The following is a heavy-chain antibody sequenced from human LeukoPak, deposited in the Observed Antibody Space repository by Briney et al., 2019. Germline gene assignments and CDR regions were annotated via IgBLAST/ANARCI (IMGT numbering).Heavy chain of an antibody. D-gene: IGHD3-22*01. Sequence: SESLSLTCAVYGGSFSGYYWSWIRQPPGKGLEWIGEINHSGSTTYNPSLKSRVTISVDTSKTQFSLKLSSVTAADTAVYYCARVEYYDSSDAFDIWGQGTMVTVSS. V-gene: IGHV4-34*01. CDR3: ARVEYYDSSDAFDI. J-gene: IGHJ3*02. CDR1: GGSFSGYY. CDR2: INHSGST.